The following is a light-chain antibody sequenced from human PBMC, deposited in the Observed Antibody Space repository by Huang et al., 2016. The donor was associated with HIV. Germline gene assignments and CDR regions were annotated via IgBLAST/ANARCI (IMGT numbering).Light chain of an antibody. J-gene: IGKJ2*01. CDR1: QNTDNY. CDR2: AAS. Sequence: DFQMTQSPSSLSASVGDKVTITCRASQNTDNYLNWYQQKSGKAPELLIYAASELQSGVPSRFSGRGSGTDFTLTISSLEPEDFATYYCRQNYFFGQGTKLEI. V-gene: IGKV1-39*01. CDR3: RQNYF.